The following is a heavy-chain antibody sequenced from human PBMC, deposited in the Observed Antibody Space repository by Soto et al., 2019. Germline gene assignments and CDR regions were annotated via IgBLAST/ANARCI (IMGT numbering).Heavy chain of an antibody. CDR2: ISYDGSNK. D-gene: IGHD4-17*01. V-gene: IGHV3-30-3*01. J-gene: IGHJ4*02. Sequence: SLRLSCAASGFTFSSYAMHWVRQAPGKGLEWVAVISYDGSNKYYADSVKGRFTISRDNSKNTLYLQMNSLRAEDTAVYYCARNTTVINFDYWGQGTLVTVSS. CDR3: ARNTTVINFDY. CDR1: GFTFSSYA.